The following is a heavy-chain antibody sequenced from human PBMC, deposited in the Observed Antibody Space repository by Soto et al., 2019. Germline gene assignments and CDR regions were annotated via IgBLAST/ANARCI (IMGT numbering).Heavy chain of an antibody. D-gene: IGHD1-26*01. J-gene: IGHJ4*02. Sequence: QVQLVESGGGVVQPGRSLRLSCAASGFTFSSYGMHWVRQAPGEGLEWVAVIWYDGSNKYYADSVKGRFTISRDNSKNTLYLQMNSLRAEDTAVYYCARGGGSYYFDYWGQGTLVTVSS. CDR2: IWYDGSNK. CDR3: ARGGGSYYFDY. CDR1: GFTFSSYG. V-gene: IGHV3-33*01.